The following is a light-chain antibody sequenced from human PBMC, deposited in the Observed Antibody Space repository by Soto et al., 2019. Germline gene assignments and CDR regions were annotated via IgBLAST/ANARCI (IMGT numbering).Light chain of an antibody. J-gene: IGKJ5*01. CDR1: QSISSW. CDR2: DAS. V-gene: IGKV1-5*01. Sequence: DIQMTQSPSTLSASVGDRFTVTCLASQSISSWLAWYQQKPGKAPKLLIYDASSLESGVPSRFSGSRSGPDFTLTSSSLQADGSATYFCQVLNSYPQTFGQVTRMEI. CDR3: QVLNSYPQT.